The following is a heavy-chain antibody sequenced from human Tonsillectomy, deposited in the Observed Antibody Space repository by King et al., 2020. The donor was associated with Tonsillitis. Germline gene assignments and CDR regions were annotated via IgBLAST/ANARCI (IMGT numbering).Heavy chain of an antibody. CDR3: ARGEVGATRGLFDY. Sequence: VQLQQWGAGLLKPSETLSLTCAVYGGSFSNYYWSWIRQPPGKGLEWIGDINHSGSTNYNPSLKSRVTISVDTSKNQFSLRLSSVTAADTAVYYCARGEVGATRGLFDYWGQGTLVTVSS. V-gene: IGHV4-34*01. CDR1: GGSFSNYY. CDR2: INHSGST. D-gene: IGHD1-26*01. J-gene: IGHJ4*02.